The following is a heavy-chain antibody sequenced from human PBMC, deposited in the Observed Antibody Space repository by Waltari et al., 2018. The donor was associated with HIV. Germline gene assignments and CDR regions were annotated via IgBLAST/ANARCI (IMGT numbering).Heavy chain of an antibody. CDR1: VDSFACYGWSFYENY. D-gene: IGHD3-16*01. CDR3: ARSVGFEHIWGSFPAD. Sequence: VQLPQWCAGQLKPSETLSLTCAVFVDSFACYGWSFYENYSPWIRQSPRKGLEWIAEIDYRGSTNYNPSLGGRFSISVDTSKKQFSLKVTSVTAADTGVYYCARSVGFEHIWGSFPADWSQGTRVTVSS. V-gene: IGHV4-34*01. J-gene: IGHJ4*02. CDR2: IDYRGST.